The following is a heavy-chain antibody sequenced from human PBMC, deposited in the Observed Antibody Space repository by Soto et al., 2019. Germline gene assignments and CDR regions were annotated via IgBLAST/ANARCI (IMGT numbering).Heavy chain of an antibody. D-gene: IGHD2-8*01. CDR3: ARVGGYCTNGVCWASYYYYYGMGV. J-gene: IGHJ6*02. V-gene: IGHV1-3*01. CDR1: GYTFTSYA. CDR2: INAGNGNT. Sequence: ASVKVSCKASGYTFTSYAMHWVRQAPGQRLEWMGWINAGNGNTKYSQKFQGRVTITRDTSASTAYMELSSLRSEDTAVYYCARVGGYCTNGVCWASYYYYYGMGVWGQGTTVTVS.